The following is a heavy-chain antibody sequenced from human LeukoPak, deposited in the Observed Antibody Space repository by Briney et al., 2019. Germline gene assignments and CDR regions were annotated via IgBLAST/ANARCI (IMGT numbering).Heavy chain of an antibody. CDR2: INHSGST. CDR1: GGSFSGYY. J-gene: IGHJ4*02. CDR3: ASRVRDCSSTSCYYFDY. V-gene: IGHV4-34*01. D-gene: IGHD2-2*01. Sequence: PSETLSLTCAVYGGSFSGYYWSWIRQPPVKGLEWIGEINHSGSTNYNPSLKSRVTISVDTSKNQFSLKLSSVTAADTAVYYCASRVRDCSSTSCYYFDYWGQGTLVTVSS.